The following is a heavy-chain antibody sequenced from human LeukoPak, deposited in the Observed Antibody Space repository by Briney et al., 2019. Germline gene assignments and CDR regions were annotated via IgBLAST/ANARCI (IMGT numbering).Heavy chain of an antibody. CDR3: ARAHHRRVYDYVWGSYPY. J-gene: IGHJ4*02. CDR2: INWNGGST. D-gene: IGHD3-16*02. Sequence: PGGSLRLSCAASGFTFDDYGMSWVRHAPGKGLEWVSGINWNGGSTGYADSVKGRFTISRDNAKNSLYLQMNSLRAEDTAVYYCARAHHRRVYDYVWGSYPYWGQGTLVTVSS. CDR1: GFTFDDYG. V-gene: IGHV3-20*04.